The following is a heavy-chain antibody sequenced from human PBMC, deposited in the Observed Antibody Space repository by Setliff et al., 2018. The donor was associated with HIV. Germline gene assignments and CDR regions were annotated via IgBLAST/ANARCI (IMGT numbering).Heavy chain of an antibody. J-gene: IGHJ4*02. CDR3: AREYSSSSGGGAFDY. Sequence: ASVKVSCKASGYTFTSYYMHWVRQAPGQGLEWMGIINPSGGSTSYAQKFQGRVTMTRDTSTSTVYMDLSSLRSEDTAVYYCAREYSSSSGGGAFDYWGQGTLVTVSS. D-gene: IGHD6-6*01. CDR2: INPSGGST. V-gene: IGHV1-46*01. CDR1: GYTFTSYY.